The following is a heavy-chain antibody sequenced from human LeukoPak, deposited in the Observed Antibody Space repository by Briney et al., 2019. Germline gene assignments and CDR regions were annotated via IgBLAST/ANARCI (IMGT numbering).Heavy chain of an antibody. J-gene: IGHJ6*03. Sequence: SETLPLKYTRPAGAVPSGSCDCLWVRQPAGKRLVWVGRIYTSGSTKDNPSLQSRVTISVDTSKNQFSLKLSSVTAADTAVYYCASHAPIYYDSSMDVWGKGTTVTVSS. V-gene: IGHV4-61*02. CDR2: IYTSGST. CDR1: AGAVPSGSCD. CDR3: ASHAPIYYDSSMDV. D-gene: IGHD3-16*01.